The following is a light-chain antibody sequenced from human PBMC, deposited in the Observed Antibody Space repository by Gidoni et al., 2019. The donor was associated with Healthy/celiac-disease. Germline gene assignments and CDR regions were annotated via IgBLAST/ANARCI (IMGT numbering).Light chain of an antibody. CDR2: YDD. V-gene: IGLV1-36*01. CDR1: SSNIGNNA. Sequence: QSVLTQPPSVSEAPRQRVTIPCSGSSSNIGNNAVNWYQQLPGKAPKLLIYYDDLLPSGVSDRFSGSKSGTSASLAISGLQSEDEADYYCAAWDDSLNGLGFGGGTKLTVL. J-gene: IGLJ2*01. CDR3: AAWDDSLNGLG.